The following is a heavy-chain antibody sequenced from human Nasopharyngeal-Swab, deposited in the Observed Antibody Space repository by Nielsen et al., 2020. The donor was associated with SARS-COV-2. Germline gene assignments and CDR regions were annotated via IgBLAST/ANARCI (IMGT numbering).Heavy chain of an antibody. CDR2: INEHGSYT. CDR1: GFTFSRYW. J-gene: IGHJ4*02. CDR3: ANDMTGREDK. D-gene: IGHD3-9*01. Sequence: VGSLRLSCASSGFTFSRYWMHWVRQAPGKGLVFFSRINEHGSYTSHADSVKGRFTISRDNAKNTLYLQMNGLRVEDTAVYYCANDMTGREDKWGQGTMVTVS. V-gene: IGHV3-74*01.